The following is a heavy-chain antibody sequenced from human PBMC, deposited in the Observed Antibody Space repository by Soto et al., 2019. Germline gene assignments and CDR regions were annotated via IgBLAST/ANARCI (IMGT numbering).Heavy chain of an antibody. Sequence: EVQLLESGGGLVQPGGSLRLSCAASGFTFSTHAMIWVRQAPGKGLNWVSTVDVGGGSTYYTDSVKGRFTVSRDNSKNTDYLQLNARRAEDTAIYLWVIASGPGGGGACDIWGEGTMVTVSS. J-gene: IGHJ3*02. D-gene: IGHD6-25*01. V-gene: IGHV3-23*01. CDR1: GFTFSTHA. CDR2: VDVGGGST. CDR3: VIASGPGGGGACDI.